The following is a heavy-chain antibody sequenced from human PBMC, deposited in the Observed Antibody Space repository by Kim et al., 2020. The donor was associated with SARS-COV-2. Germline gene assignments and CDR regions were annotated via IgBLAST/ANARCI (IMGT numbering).Heavy chain of an antibody. J-gene: IGHJ3*01. Sequence: GRSLRLSCVASGFTLSSYAMHWVRQAPGKGLEWLAIISYDGNNQYYADSVRGRFTISRDISKNTLFLQMNSLRGDDTSTYYCARIKAAASTGDAFDVWGQGTMVIVSS. CDR1: GFTLSSYA. CDR2: ISYDGNNQ. CDR3: ARIKAAASTGDAFDV. D-gene: IGHD6-25*01. V-gene: IGHV3-30*04.